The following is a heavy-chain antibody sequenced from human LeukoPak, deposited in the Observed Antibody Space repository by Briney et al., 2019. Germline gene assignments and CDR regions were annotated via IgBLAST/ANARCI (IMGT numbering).Heavy chain of an antibody. J-gene: IGHJ4*02. CDR2: IDWDDDK. CDR1: GFSLSTSGMC. CDR3: ARTSIAVAGPYYFDY. D-gene: IGHD6-19*01. Sequence: SGPTLVNPPQTLTLTCTFSGFSLSTSGMCVSWIRQPPGKALEWLALIDWDDDKYYSTSLKTRLTISKDTSKNQVVLTMTNMDPVDTATYYCARTSIAVAGPYYFDYWGQGTLVTVSS. V-gene: IGHV2-70*01.